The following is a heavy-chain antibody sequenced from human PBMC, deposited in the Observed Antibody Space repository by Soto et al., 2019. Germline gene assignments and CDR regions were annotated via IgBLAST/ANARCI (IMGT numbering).Heavy chain of an antibody. J-gene: IGHJ6*03. V-gene: IGHV3-48*01. D-gene: IGHD3-10*01. CDR1: GFTFSSYS. Sequence: GGSLRLSCAASGFTFSSYSMNWVRQAPGKGLEWVSYISSSSSTIYYADSVKGRFTISRDNAKNSLYLQMNSLRAEDTAVYYCARDLYGSGSYGYYMDVWGKGTTVTVSS. CDR3: ARDLYGSGSYGYYMDV. CDR2: ISSSSSTI.